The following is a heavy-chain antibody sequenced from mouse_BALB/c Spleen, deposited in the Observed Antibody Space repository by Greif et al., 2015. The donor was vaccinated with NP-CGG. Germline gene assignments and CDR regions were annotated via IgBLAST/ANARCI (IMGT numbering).Heavy chain of an antibody. J-gene: IGHJ2*01. Sequence: QVQLKQSGPQLVRPGASVKISCKASGYSFTSYWMHWVKQRPGQGLEWIGMIDPSDSETRLNQKFKDKATLTVDKSSSTAYMQLSSPTSEDSAVYYCARRGYGNFFDYWGQGTTLTVSS. CDR2: IDPSDSET. CDR1: GYSFTSYW. CDR3: ARRGYGNFFDY. D-gene: IGHD2-1*01. V-gene: IGHV1S126*01.